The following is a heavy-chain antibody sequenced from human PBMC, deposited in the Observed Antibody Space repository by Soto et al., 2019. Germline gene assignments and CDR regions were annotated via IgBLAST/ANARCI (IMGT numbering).Heavy chain of an antibody. CDR3: ALNPRFLEWLEVDYYYYGMDV. V-gene: IGHV5-51*01. CDR2: IYPGDSDT. J-gene: IGHJ6*02. CDR1: GYTFTDYW. Sequence: GESLKISCKGSGYTFTDYWIGWVRQLPGKGLEWMGIIYPGDSDTRYSPSFQGHVTITVDKSTSTAYLQWNTLKASDTAMYYCALNPRFLEWLEVDYYYYGMDVWGQGTTVTVSS. D-gene: IGHD3-3*01.